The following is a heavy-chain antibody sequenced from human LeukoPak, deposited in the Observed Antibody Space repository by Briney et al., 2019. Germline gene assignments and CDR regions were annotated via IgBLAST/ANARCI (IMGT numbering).Heavy chain of an antibody. V-gene: IGHV4-4*07. D-gene: IGHD3-16*01. CDR2: IYTSGST. CDR3: ARGLSFYGRGSNDAFDI. Sequence: SETLSLTCTVSGGSISSYYWSWIRQPAGKGLEWIGRIYTSGSTNYNPSLKSRVTMSVDTSKNQFSLKLSSVTAADTAVYYCARGLSFYGRGSNDAFDIWGQGTMVTVSS. J-gene: IGHJ3*02. CDR1: GGSISSYY.